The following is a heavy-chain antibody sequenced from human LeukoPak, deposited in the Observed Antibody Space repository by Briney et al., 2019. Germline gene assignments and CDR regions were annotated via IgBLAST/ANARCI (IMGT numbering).Heavy chain of an antibody. Sequence: SETLSLTCAVYGGSFSGYYWIGIRQPPGKGLEWIGEINHSGSTNYNPSLKSRVIISVDTSKNQFSLKLSSVTAADTAVYYCARGPPIVATVYGMDVWGQGATVTVSS. J-gene: IGHJ6*02. D-gene: IGHD5-12*01. CDR2: INHSGST. CDR3: ARGPPIVATVYGMDV. CDR1: GGSFSGYY. V-gene: IGHV4-34*01.